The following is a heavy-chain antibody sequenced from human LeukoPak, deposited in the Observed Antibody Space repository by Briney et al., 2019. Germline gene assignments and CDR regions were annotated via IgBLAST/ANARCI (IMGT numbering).Heavy chain of an antibody. J-gene: IGHJ4*02. CDR3: ARQWSGYYTFDY. CDR1: GGSISSHY. CDR2: IYYSGST. V-gene: IGHV4-59*11. D-gene: IGHD3-3*01. Sequence: SETLSLTCTVSGGSISSHYWSWIRQPPGEGLEWIGYIYYSGSTNYNPSLKSRVTISVDTSKNQFSLKLSSVTAADTAVYYCARQWSGYYTFDYWGQGTLVTVSS.